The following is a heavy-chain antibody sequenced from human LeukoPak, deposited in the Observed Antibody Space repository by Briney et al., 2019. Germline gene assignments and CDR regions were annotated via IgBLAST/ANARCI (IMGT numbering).Heavy chain of an antibody. D-gene: IGHD6-19*01. CDR2: ISSSSSYI. V-gene: IGHV3-21*01. CDR3: ARRVAVAEAFDI. CDR1: GFTFSSYS. J-gene: IGHJ3*02. Sequence: GGSLRLSCAASGFTFSSYSMNWVRQAPGKGLEWVSSISSSSSYIYYADSVKGRFPISRDNAKNSLYLQMNSLRAEDTAVYYCARRVAVAEAFDIWGQGTMVTVSS.